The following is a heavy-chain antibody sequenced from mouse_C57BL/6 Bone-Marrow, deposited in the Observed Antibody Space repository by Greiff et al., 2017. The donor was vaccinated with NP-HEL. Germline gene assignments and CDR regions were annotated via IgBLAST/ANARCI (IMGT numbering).Heavy chain of an antibody. J-gene: IGHJ1*03. CDR1: GYTFTSYW. Sequence: QVQLQQPGAELVKPGASVKLSCKASGYTFTSYWMQWVKQRPGQGLEWIGEIDPSDGYTNYNQKFKGKATLTVDTSSSTAYMQLSSLTSEDSAVYYCARPNWYRWYFDVGGTGTTVTVSS. V-gene: IGHV1-50*01. CDR3: ARPNWYRWYFDV. CDR2: IDPSDGYT. D-gene: IGHD4-1*01.